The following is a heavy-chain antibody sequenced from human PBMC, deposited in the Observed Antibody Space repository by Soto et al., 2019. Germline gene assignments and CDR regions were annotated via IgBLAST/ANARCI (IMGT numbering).Heavy chain of an antibody. CDR2: ISFDGSNK. V-gene: IGHV3-30-3*01. CDR1: GFNFNDYP. CDR3: ARLPGALVAVLYIYPLDGREALSDVDV. D-gene: IGHD6-19*01. Sequence: QMQLVESGVGVVQPGGSRRLSCAASGFNFNDYPMHWVRQTPGKGLEWVAVISFDGSNKFYADSVKGRFTISKDNSKNMLYLQMNSVRPEDAAVYYCARLPGALVAVLYIYPLDGREALSDVDVWGQGTTVSVSS. J-gene: IGHJ6*02.